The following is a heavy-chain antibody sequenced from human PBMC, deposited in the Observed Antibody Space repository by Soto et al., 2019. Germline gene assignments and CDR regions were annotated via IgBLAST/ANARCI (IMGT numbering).Heavy chain of an antibody. D-gene: IGHD1-26*01. CDR2: LYSNGAT. J-gene: IGHJ4*02. Sequence: EVQLVESGGNLIKPGKSLKLSCVASGFTVSDHFISWVRQAPGKGLEWVSTLYSNGATYYADSVKDRFTIYRDNTKNTVDLQLNSRRFGDTAVYYCALDSVGGGLNYWGRGTLVTVSS. V-gene: IGHV3-53*01. CDR1: GFTVSDHF. CDR3: ALDSVGGGLNY.